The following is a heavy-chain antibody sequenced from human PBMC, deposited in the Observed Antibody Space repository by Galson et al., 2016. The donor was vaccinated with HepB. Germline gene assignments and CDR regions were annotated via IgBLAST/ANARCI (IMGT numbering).Heavy chain of an antibody. V-gene: IGHV1-18*01. CDR3: TRGTTAPGVYYYGMDV. CDR2: ISTYNVNT. J-gene: IGHJ6*02. Sequence: SVKVSCKASGYTFTSYGINWVRQAPGQGLEWMGWISTYNVNTNYAQKLQGRVTMTTDTSTTTAYMELRSLRSDDTAVYYCTRGTTAPGVYYYGMDVWGQGTTVTVSS. D-gene: IGHD4-17*01. CDR1: GYTFTSYG.